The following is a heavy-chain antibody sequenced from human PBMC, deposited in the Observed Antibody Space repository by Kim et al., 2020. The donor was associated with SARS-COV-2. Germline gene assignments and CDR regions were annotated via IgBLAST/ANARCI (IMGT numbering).Heavy chain of an antibody. CDR1: DGSISNYY. CDR3: ARSGIDTRYLYFVD. Sequence: SETLSLTCSVSDGSISNYYWNWIRQPPGKGLEWIGHVYYSGTTTYNPSLKSRLTISVDTSKKQFSLTLTSVTAADTAIYYCARSGIDTRYLYFVDWGQGTLVTVSS. D-gene: IGHD1-26*01. V-gene: IGHV4-59*13. CDR2: VYYSGTT. J-gene: IGHJ4*02.